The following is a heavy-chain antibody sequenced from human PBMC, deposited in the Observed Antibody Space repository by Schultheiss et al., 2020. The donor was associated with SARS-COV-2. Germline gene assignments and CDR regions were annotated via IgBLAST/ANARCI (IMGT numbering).Heavy chain of an antibody. CDR2: ISYDGNNQ. CDR1: GFTFSSYG. CDR3: ARDTGYCSGGSCYPDCFDY. D-gene: IGHD2-15*01. J-gene: IGHJ4*02. Sequence: GGSLRLSCVASGFTFSSYGMYWVRQAPGKGLDWVAVISYDGNNQYYADSVKGRFTVSRDTSKNTLYLQMNSLRAEDTAVYYCARDTGYCSGGSCYPDCFDYWGQGTLVTVSS. V-gene: IGHV3-33*05.